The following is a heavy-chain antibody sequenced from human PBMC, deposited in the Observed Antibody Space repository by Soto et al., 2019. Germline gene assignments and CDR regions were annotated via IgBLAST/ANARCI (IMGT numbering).Heavy chain of an antibody. V-gene: IGHV1-46*01. CDR3: AILGVHEGSSGGMDV. J-gene: IGHJ6*02. Sequence: ASVNVSCKASGYTFTSYYMHWVRRAPGEGLEWMGIINPSGGSTSYAQKFQGRVTMTRDTSTSTVYMELSSLRSEDTAVYYCAILGVHEGSSGGMDVWGQGTTVTVSS. CDR2: INPSGGST. D-gene: IGHD1-26*01. CDR1: GYTFTSYY.